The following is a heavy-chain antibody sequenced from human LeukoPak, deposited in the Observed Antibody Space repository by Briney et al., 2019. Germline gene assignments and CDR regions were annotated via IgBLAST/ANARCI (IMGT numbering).Heavy chain of an antibody. CDR3: ARGSIAARPADY. CDR1: GYTFTGYY. Sequence: ASVKVFCKASGYTFTGYYMHWVRQAPGQGLEWMGWINPNSGGTNYAQKFQGRVTMTRDTSISTAYMELSRLRSDDTAVYYCARGSIAARPADYWGQGTLVTVSS. CDR2: INPNSGGT. J-gene: IGHJ4*02. D-gene: IGHD6-6*01. V-gene: IGHV1-2*02.